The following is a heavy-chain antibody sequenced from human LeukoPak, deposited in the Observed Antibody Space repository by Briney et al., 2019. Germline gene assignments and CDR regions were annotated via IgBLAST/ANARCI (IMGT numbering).Heavy chain of an antibody. Sequence: SETLSLTRTVSGGSISRSSYYWAWIRQPPGTGLGWIGSIYYSGSTDYNPSLNSRVTISVDTSKNQFSLKLSSVTAADTAVYYCARDAPRTGYNEAFDIRGQGTMVTVSS. CDR3: ARDAPRTGYNEAFDI. D-gene: IGHD3/OR15-3a*01. V-gene: IGHV4-39*07. CDR1: GGSISRSSYY. CDR2: IYYSGST. J-gene: IGHJ3*02.